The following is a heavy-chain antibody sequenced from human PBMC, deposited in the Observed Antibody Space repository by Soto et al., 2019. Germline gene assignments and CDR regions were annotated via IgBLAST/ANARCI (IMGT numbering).Heavy chain of an antibody. D-gene: IGHD2-8*01. Sequence: ASVKGSCKASGFTFTSSARQWGRKASRQRLEWIGWIVVGSGNTNYAQKFQERVTITRDMSTSTAYMELSSLRSEDTAVYYCAAILNPSYCTNGVCYTENISDYWGQGTLVTVSS. CDR2: IVVGSGNT. CDR1: GFTFTSSA. J-gene: IGHJ4*02. V-gene: IGHV1-58*02. CDR3: AAILNPSYCTNGVCYTENISDY.